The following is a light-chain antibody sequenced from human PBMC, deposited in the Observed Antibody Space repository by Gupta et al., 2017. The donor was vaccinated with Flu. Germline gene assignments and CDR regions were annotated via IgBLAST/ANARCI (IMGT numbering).Light chain of an antibody. V-gene: IGKV3-11*01. J-gene: IGKJ2*01. CDR3: QPRINGHPIYT. CDR2: AAS. Sequence: ATLSLSPGARATLSCRASPSVRSFDRYKPKPSEAPMLLIYAASNRVTGSTPRCSSSGEATDVTLTIISREPEDFPVYYCQPRINGHPIYTFGPGTKVELK. CDR1: PSVRS.